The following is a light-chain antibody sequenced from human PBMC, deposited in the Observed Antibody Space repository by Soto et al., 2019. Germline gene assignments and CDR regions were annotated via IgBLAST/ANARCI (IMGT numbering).Light chain of an antibody. J-gene: IGKJ2*01. CDR1: KSLLHPNGNYF. CDR2: WGS. Sequence: DIVVTQSPLSLPVTPGEPASISCRSSKSLLHPNGNYFFDWYLQKPGQSPQLLIYWGSIRASGVPDRFSGSASGTDFTLKISRVEAEDVGVYYCVQALQTPYTFGQGTKLEIK. V-gene: IGKV2-28*01. CDR3: VQALQTPYT.